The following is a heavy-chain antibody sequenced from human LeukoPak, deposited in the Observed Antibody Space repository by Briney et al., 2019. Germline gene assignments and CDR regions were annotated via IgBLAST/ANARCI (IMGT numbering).Heavy chain of an antibody. CDR2: IFASGST. Sequence: SETLSLTCTASGGSISSGNYYWTWIRQPAGKGLEWIGHIFASGSTRYNPSLKSRVTISIDASTNQFSLKLNSVTAADTAVYYCAREGEYCNGITCYGGYFDYWGQGTLVTVSS. V-gene: IGHV4-61*09. D-gene: IGHD2-2*01. CDR3: AREGEYCNGITCYGGYFDY. J-gene: IGHJ4*02. CDR1: GGSISSGNYY.